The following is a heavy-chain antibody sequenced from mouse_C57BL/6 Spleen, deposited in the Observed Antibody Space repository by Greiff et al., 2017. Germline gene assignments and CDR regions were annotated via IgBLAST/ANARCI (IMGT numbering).Heavy chain of an antibody. Sequence: QVQLQQPGAELVKPGASVKLSCKASGYTFTSYCMHWVKQRPGRGLEWIGRIDPNSGGTKYTEKFKSKATLTVDKPSSTAYMQLSSLTSEDAAVYYCARWTMGTVVATDYWGQGTTLTVSS. CDR1: GYTFTSYC. V-gene: IGHV1-72*01. CDR3: ARWTMGTVVATDY. CDR2: IDPNSGGT. D-gene: IGHD1-1*01. J-gene: IGHJ2*01.